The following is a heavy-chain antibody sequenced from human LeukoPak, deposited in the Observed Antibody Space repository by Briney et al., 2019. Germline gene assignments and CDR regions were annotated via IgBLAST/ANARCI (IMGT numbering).Heavy chain of an antibody. J-gene: IGHJ6*03. CDR3: ARENRGWYWGSYYYMDV. D-gene: IGHD6-19*01. CDR1: GVSISSYY. CDR2: IYTSGST. Sequence: PSETLSLTCTVSGVSISSYYWSWIRQPAGKGLEWIGRIYTSGSTNYNPSLKSRVTMSVDTSKNQFSLKLTSVTAADTAVYYCARENRGWYWGSYYYMDVWGKGTTVTVSS. V-gene: IGHV4-4*07.